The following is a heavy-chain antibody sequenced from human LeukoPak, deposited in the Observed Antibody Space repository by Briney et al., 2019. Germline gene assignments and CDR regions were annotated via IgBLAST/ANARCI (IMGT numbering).Heavy chain of an antibody. CDR1: GFTFSSYW. Sequence: GRSLRLSCAASGFTFSSYWMHWVRQAAGKWLVWVSRINSDGSSTSYADSVKGRFTISRDNAKNTLYLQMNSLRAEDTAVYYCANPGPVTVTTTGIDVWGQGTTVTVSS. J-gene: IGHJ6*02. D-gene: IGHD4-17*01. CDR2: INSDGSST. V-gene: IGHV3-74*01. CDR3: ANPGPVTVTTTGIDV.